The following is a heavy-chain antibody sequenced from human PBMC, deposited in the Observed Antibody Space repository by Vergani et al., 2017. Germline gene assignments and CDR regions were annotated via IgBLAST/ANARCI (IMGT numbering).Heavy chain of an antibody. D-gene: IGHD6-13*01. V-gene: IGHV4-39*02. CDR2: IYYSGTT. J-gene: IGHJ4*02. CDR1: GGSISRTSYY. Sequence: QLQLQESGPGLVKPSETLSLTCSVSGGSISRTSYYWGWIRQPPGKGLGWIGSIYYSGTTYYNPSLKSRVTISVDTSKNQFSLTMSSVTAADTAVYYCARETSGYSSNWEVDYWGLGTLVTVSS. CDR3: ARETSGYSSNWEVDY.